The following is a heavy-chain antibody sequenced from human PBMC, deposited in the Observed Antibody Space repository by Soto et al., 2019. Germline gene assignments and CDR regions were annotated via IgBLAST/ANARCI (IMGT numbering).Heavy chain of an antibody. CDR2: VSGDGTTT. J-gene: IGHJ4*02. CDR1: GFTFSSSW. Sequence: GGSLRLSCAASGFTFSSSWMHWVRQAPGKGLVWVSRVSGDGTTTSYADSVRGRFTTSRDDAKNTLYLQMNTLRAEDTAVYYCARDFRYQQFDYWGQGSPVTVSS. D-gene: IGHD2-2*01. V-gene: IGHV3-74*01. CDR3: ARDFRYQQFDY.